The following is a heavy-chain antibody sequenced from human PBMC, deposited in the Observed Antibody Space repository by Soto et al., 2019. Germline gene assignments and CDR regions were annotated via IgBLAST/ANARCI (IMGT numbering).Heavy chain of an antibody. CDR2: ISYDGSNK. CDR3: ARAERAGFGVMTASHYYCMDV. J-gene: IGHJ6*02. V-gene: IGHV3-30*09. CDR1: GFTFSGYA. D-gene: IGHD3-3*01. Sequence: VELVESGGGVVQPGRSLRLSCAASGFTFSGYALHWVRQTPGKGLEWMAVISYDGSNKYYAGSVEGRFAISRDNSKNTLLLQMNSLRTDDTAIYYCARAERAGFGVMTASHYYCMDVWGQGTTVTGPS.